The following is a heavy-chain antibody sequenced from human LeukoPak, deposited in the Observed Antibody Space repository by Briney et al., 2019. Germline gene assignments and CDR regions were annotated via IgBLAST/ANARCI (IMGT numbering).Heavy chain of an antibody. CDR1: GFTFSSYA. CDR3: ARDTPLSYDFWSGYYNSFDY. V-gene: IGHV3-23*01. Sequence: GGSLRLSCAASGFTFSSYAMSWVRQAPGKGLEWVSAISGSGGSTYYADSVKGRFTISRDNAKNSLYLQMNSLRAEDTAVYYCARDTPLSYDFWSGYYNSFDYWGQGTLVTVSS. D-gene: IGHD3-3*01. CDR2: ISGSGGST. J-gene: IGHJ4*02.